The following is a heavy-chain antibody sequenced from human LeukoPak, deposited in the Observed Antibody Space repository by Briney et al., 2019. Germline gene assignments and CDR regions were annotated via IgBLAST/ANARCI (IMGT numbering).Heavy chain of an antibody. J-gene: IGHJ5*02. CDR3: AKTGRFDNWFDP. V-gene: IGHV3-9*01. CDR1: GFTFDDYA. Sequence: GGSLRLSCAASGFTFDDYAMHWVRQAPGKGLEWVSGISWNSGSIGYADSVKGRFTISRDYAKNSLYLQMNSLRAEDTALYYCAKTGRFDNWFDPWGQGTLVTVSS. D-gene: IGHD3-10*01. CDR2: ISWNSGSI.